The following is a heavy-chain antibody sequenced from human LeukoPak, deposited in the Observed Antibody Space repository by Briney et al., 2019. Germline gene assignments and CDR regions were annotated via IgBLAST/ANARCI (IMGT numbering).Heavy chain of an antibody. J-gene: IGHJ6*02. CDR3: AKDGAVTTRYYYYNGMDV. CDR1: GFSFNGAW. CDR2: ISYDESNK. V-gene: IGHV3-30*18. D-gene: IGHD4-11*01. Sequence: GGSLRLSCAASGFSFNGAWMNWVRQAPGRGLEWVALISYDESNKLYADSVKGRFTIPRDNSKNTLYLQMNSLRAEDTAVYYCAKDGAVTTRYYYYNGMDVWGQGTTVTVSS.